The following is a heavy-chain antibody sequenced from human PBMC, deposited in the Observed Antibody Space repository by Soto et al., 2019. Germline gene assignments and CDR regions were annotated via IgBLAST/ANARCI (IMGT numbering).Heavy chain of an antibody. CDR1: GFSLSTSAVG. CDR2: IYGDDNK. CDR3: AHRRDYGRMDV. V-gene: IGHV2-5*02. J-gene: IGHJ6*02. Sequence: GPTLVNPTQTLTLTCTFSGFSLSTSAVGVGWIRQPPGKALEWLALIYGDDNKRYSPSLKSRLTITKDTFKNQVVFTMTNMDPVDTATYYCAHRRDYGRMDVWGQGTTVTVSS. D-gene: IGHD3-16*01.